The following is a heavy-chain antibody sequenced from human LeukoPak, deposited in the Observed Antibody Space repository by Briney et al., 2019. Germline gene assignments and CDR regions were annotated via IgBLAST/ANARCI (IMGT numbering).Heavy chain of an antibody. J-gene: IGHJ4*02. V-gene: IGHV4-34*01. D-gene: IGHD2-21*01. CDR1: GGSFSAYY. CDR2: VNHNGNT. Sequence: SETLSLTCGVYGGSFSAYYWSWIRHPPGKGLEWIGEVNHNGNTNYNPSLKSRVTISLDTSKNQFSLKLSSVTAADTAVYYCASDGGEIEYWGQGTLVTVSS. CDR3: ASDGGEIEY.